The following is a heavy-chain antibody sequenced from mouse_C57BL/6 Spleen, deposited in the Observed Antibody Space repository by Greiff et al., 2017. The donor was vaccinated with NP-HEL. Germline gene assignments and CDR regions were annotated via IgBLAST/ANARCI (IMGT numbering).Heavy chain of an antibody. V-gene: IGHV1-50*01. Sequence: QVQLKQPGAELVKPGASVKLSCKASGYTFTSYWMQWVNQRPGQGLEWIGEIDPSDSYTNYNQKFKGKATLTVDTSSSTAYMQLSSLTSEDSAVYYCARLKGVDYWGQGTTLTVSS. J-gene: IGHJ2*01. CDR1: GYTFTSYW. CDR3: ARLKGVDY. CDR2: IDPSDSYT.